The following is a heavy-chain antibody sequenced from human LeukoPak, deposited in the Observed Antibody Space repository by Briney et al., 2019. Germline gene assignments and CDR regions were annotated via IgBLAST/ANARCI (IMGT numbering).Heavy chain of an antibody. CDR1: GFTFSSYS. J-gene: IGHJ3*02. D-gene: IGHD4-17*01. V-gene: IGHV3-21*01. CDR2: ISSSSSYI. Sequence: GGSLRLSCAASGFTFSSYSMNWVRQAPGKGLEWVSSISSSSSYIYYADSGKGRSTISRDNAKNSLYLQMNSLRADDTAVYYCARDDDYAPHAFDIWGHGTMVTVSS. CDR3: ARDDDYAPHAFDI.